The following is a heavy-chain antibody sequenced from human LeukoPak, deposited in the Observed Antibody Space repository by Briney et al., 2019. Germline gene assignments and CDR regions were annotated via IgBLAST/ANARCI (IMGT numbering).Heavy chain of an antibody. CDR3: ARDQSGPRGDY. V-gene: IGHV1-2*02. CDR2: INPNSGGT. CDR1: GYTFTDYY. D-gene: IGHD3-10*01. Sequence: GASVKVSCKASGYTFTDYYMHWVRQAPGQGLEWMGWINPNSGGTDFAQKFQGRVTMTRDTSITIAYMELSRLTSDDTAAYYCARDQSGPRGDYWGQGTLVTVSS. J-gene: IGHJ4*02.